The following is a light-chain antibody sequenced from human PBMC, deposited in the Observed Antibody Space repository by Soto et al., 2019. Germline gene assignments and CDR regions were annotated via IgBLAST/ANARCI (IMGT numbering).Light chain of an antibody. CDR3: QQLDSFPHT. Sequence: DIQMTQSHSFVSASAGDRFTVTCRASQGISSWLVWYQQKPGRAPKLLIYAASRLQGGVPLRFSGSGSGTEFTLSISSLQPEDVATYYCQQLDSFPHTFGQGTLLEV. J-gene: IGKJ5*01. V-gene: IGKV1-12*01. CDR1: QGISSW. CDR2: AAS.